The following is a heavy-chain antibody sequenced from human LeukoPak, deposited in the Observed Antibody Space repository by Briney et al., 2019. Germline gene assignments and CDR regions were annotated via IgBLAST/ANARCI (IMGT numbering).Heavy chain of an antibody. V-gene: IGHV3-21*01. CDR3: ARDRGLRYFDWLKPNPPRYYMDV. CDR2: ISSSSSYI. CDR1: GFTFSSYS. Sequence: GGSLRLSCAASGFTFSSYSMNWVRQAPGKGLEWVSSISSSSSYIYYADSVKGRFTISRDNAKNSLYLQMNSLRAEDTAVYYCARDRGLRYFDWLKPNPPRYYMDVWGKGTTVTVSS. J-gene: IGHJ6*03. D-gene: IGHD3-9*01.